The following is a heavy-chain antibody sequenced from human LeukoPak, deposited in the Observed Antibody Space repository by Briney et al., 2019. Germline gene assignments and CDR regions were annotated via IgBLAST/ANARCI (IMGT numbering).Heavy chain of an antibody. CDR3: AREVGYFGSSFDY. Sequence: SETLSLTCIVSGGSISSYYWSWIRQPPGKGLEWVGYIYYSGSTNYNPSLKSRVTISVDTSKNQFSLKLSSVTAADTAVYYCAREVGYFGSSFDYWGQGTLVTVSS. D-gene: IGHD6-6*01. CDR1: GGSISSYY. CDR2: IYYSGST. J-gene: IGHJ4*02. V-gene: IGHV4-59*01.